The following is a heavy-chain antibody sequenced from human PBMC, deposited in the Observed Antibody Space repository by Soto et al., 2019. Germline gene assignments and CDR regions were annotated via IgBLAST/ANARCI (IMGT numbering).Heavy chain of an antibody. CDR2: IIPILGIA. V-gene: IGHV1-69*02. CDR1: GGTFSSYT. CDR3: ASRYDSSDY. Sequence: QVQLVQSGAEVKKPGSSVKVSCKASGGTFSSYTISWVRQAPGQGLEWMGRIIPILGIANYAQKFQGRVTITADKSTSTAYKQLSSLRSEDTAVYYCASRYDSSDYWGQGTLVTVSS. J-gene: IGHJ4*02. D-gene: IGHD3-22*01.